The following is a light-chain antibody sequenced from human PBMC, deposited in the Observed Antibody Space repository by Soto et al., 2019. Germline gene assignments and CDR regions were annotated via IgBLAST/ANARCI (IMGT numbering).Light chain of an antibody. CDR3: QQLNSYPIT. V-gene: IGKV1-9*01. Sequence: DIQLTQSPSFLSASVGDRVTITCQASQGISSYLDWYQQKPGKDPKLLIYVAFTLQNGVPSRVSGSGSGTEFTLTISSLQPEDFATYYCQQLNSYPITFGQGTRVEIK. CDR1: QGISSY. J-gene: IGKJ5*01. CDR2: VAF.